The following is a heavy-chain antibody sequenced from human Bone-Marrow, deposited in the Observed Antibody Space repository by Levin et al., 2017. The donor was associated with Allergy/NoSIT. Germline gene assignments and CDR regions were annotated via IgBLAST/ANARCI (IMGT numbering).Heavy chain of an antibody. Sequence: ASVKVSCKASGYTFTSYDINWVRQATGQGLEWMGWMNPNSGNTGYAQKFQGRVTMTRNTSISTAYMELSSLRSEDTAVYYCARGRLGYDFSLHYYYGMDVWGQGTTVTVSS. CDR3: ARGRLGYDFSLHYYYGMDV. CDR1: GYTFTSYD. D-gene: IGHD3-3*01. CDR2: MNPNSGNT. J-gene: IGHJ6*02. V-gene: IGHV1-8*01.